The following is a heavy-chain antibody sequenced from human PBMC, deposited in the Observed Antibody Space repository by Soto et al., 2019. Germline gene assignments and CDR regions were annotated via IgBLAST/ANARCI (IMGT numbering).Heavy chain of an antibody. CDR3: ARGFRIPRGYFDY. Sequence: QVQLQQWGAGLLKPSETLSLTCAVYGGSFSGYYWSWIRQPPGKGLEWIGEINHSGSTNYNPSLKCRVTISVDTSKNQFSLKLSSVTAADTAVYYCARGFRIPRGYFDYWGQGTLVTVSS. V-gene: IGHV4-34*01. J-gene: IGHJ4*02. CDR2: INHSGST. CDR1: GGSFSGYY. D-gene: IGHD7-27*01.